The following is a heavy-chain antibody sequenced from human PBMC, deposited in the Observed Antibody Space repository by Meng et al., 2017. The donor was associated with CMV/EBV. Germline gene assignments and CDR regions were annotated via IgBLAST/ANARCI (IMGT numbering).Heavy chain of an antibody. V-gene: IGHV1-8*03. Sequence: ASVKVSCKASGYTFTDYDVNWVRQAAGQGLEWMGWMNPYSGNTGYAQKFQGRVTVTRNTSISTAYMELSSLRSEDTAVYYCARDLTGSTRGGRFDFWGQGTLVTVSS. CDR1: GYTFTDYD. CDR3: ARDLTGSTRGGRFDF. D-gene: IGHD1-7*01. J-gene: IGHJ5*01. CDR2: MNPYSGNT.